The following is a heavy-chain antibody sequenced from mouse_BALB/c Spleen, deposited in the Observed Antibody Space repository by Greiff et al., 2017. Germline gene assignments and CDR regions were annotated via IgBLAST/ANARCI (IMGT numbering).Heavy chain of an antibody. V-gene: IGHV5-6*01. CDR2: ISSGGSYT. D-gene: IGHD2-10*02. Sequence: EVMLVESGGDLVKPGGSLKLSCAASGFTFSSYGMSWVRQTPDKRLEWVATISSGGSYTYYPDSVKGRFTISRDNAKNTLYLQMSSLKSEDTAMYYCARHNSMVTTSWFAYWGQGTLGTVSA. CDR1: GFTFSSYG. J-gene: IGHJ3*01. CDR3: ARHNSMVTTSWFAY.